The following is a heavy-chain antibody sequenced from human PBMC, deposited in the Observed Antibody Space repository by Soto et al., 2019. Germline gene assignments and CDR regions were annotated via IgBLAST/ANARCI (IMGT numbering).Heavy chain of an antibody. CDR3: VRQGIGTQHGLVDV. J-gene: IGHJ6*02. Sequence: QVQLQQSGPGLVKPSETLSLTCTVSSGPSSSHNWGWIRQPPGRGLEWIGYVYSTGGTSYNPSLTSRVTISADTSTNHISLTLSSVTAADTAVCYCVRQGIGTQHGLVDVWGQGTTVTVSS. CDR1: SGPSSSHN. V-gene: IGHV4-59*08. CDR2: VYSTGGT. D-gene: IGHD3-10*01.